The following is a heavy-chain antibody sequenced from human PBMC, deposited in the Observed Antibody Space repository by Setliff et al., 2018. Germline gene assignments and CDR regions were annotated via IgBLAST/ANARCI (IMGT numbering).Heavy chain of an antibody. J-gene: IGHJ4*02. V-gene: IGHV4-34*12. CDR1: GGSFSGYY. CDR2: IIHSGST. CDR3: ARYDSSGYSENYYFDY. Sequence: ETLSLTCAVYGGSFSGYYWSWIRQPPGKRLEWIGEIIHSGSTNYNPSLKSRVTMFVDTSKNQFSLMLYSVTAADTAIYYCARYDSSGYSENYYFDYWGQGTLVTVSS. D-gene: IGHD3-22*01.